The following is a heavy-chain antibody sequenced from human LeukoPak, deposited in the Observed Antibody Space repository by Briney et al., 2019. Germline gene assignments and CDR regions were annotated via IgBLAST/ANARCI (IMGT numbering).Heavy chain of an antibody. D-gene: IGHD2/OR15-2a*01. V-gene: IGHV4-34*01. CDR3: ARMPLFSQSTYGSYLYGLDV. Sequence: SETLSLTCAVDGGSLSGYYWSWIRQPPGKGLEWIGQINHSGSPKYNPSLKSRGTISVDTSKNQFSLKLTSVTAADTAVYYCARMPLFSQSTYGSYLYGLDVWGQGNTVSVFS. CDR2: INHSGSP. J-gene: IGHJ6*02. CDR1: GGSLSGYY.